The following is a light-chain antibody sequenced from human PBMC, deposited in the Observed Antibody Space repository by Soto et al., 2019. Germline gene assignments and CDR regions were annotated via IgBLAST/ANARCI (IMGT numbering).Light chain of an antibody. CDR1: QSVSSNY. Sequence: EIVLTQSPGTLSLSPGERATLSCRASQSVSSNYLAWYQQKPGQAPRLLIYGASSRATDIPDRFSGSGSGTAFTLTISRLEPEDLAVYHCQQYCSPPLTFGGRTKVEIK. V-gene: IGKV3-20*01. CDR3: QQYCSPPLT. J-gene: IGKJ4*01. CDR2: GAS.